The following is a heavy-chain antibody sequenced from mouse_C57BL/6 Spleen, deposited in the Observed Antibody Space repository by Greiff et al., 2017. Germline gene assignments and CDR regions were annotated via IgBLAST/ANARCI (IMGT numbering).Heavy chain of an antibody. CDR2: FSSGGDYI. J-gene: IGHJ2*01. D-gene: IGHD4-1*01. Sequence: EVQVVESGEGLVKPGGSLKLSCAASGFTFSSYAMSLVRQTPEKRLVWVAYFSSGGDYIYYAATVKGRFTISRDNARNTLYLQMSSLKSEDTAMYYCTREGLGLSLDYWGQGTTLTVSS. CDR3: TREGLGLSLDY. V-gene: IGHV5-9-1*02. CDR1: GFTFSSYA.